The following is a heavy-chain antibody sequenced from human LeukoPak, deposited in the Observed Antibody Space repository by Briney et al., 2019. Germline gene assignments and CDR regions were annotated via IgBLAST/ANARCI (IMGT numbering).Heavy chain of an antibody. D-gene: IGHD3-22*01. J-gene: IGHJ4*02. CDR3: ARRRDSSDGKDFDY. V-gene: IGHV3-23*01. CDR2: ICGSGDNT. Sequence: GGSLRLSCAASGFTFSSYAMSWVRQAPGKGLEWVSAICGSGDNTHCADSVKGRFTISRDNSKNTLYLQMISLRAEDTAVYYCARRRDSSDGKDFDYWGQGTLVTVSS. CDR1: GFTFSSYA.